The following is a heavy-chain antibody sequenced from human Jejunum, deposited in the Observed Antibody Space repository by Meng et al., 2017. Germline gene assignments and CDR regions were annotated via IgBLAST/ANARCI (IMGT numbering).Heavy chain of an antibody. Sequence: QIQLVQSGAGVKEPGASVKVSCNASGYTFTSNGIGWVRQAPGQGLEWMGWISGYNGDTNYAQKFQGRVSMTTDTSTSTAYMELRSLISDDTAVYYCAKDYYSDYVYDYWGQGTLVTVSS. V-gene: IGHV1-18*01. CDR1: GYTFTSNG. J-gene: IGHJ4*02. CDR2: ISGYNGDT. CDR3: AKDYYSDYVYDY. D-gene: IGHD4-11*01.